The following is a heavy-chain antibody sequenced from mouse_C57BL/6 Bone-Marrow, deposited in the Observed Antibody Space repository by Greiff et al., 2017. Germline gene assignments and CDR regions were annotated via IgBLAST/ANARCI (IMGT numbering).Heavy chain of an antibody. J-gene: IGHJ1*03. D-gene: IGHD1-1*01. Sequence: EVQLQQSGPELVKPGASVKIPCKASGYTFTDYNMDWVKQSHGKSLEWIGDINPNNGGTIYNQKFKGKATLTVDKSSSTAYMGLRSLTSEETAVYYCARRGIIPGYFDVWGTGTTVTVSS. CDR3: ARRGIIPGYFDV. CDR2: INPNNGGT. V-gene: IGHV1-18*01. CDR1: GYTFTDYN.